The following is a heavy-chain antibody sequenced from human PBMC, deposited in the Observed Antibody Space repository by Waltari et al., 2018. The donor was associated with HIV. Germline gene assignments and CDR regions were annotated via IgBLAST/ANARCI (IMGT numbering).Heavy chain of an antibody. J-gene: IGHJ4*02. V-gene: IGHV4-59*01. D-gene: IGHD6-19*01. CDR2: IHYGGDT. Sequence: QVQLQESGPGLVKPSETLSLSCSVSGGSINNYYGSWIRQPPGKGLEWIGNIHYGGDTVYKHSLKIRITISLDTSKNQFSLKLRSVTAADTAVYHCARIAYSSAWLPDYWGQGTLVTVSS. CDR1: GGSINNYY. CDR3: ARIAYSSAWLPDY.